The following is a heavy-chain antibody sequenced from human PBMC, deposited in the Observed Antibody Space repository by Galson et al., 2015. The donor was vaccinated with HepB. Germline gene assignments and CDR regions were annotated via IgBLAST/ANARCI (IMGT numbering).Heavy chain of an antibody. CDR1: GFTFSSYA. CDR3: AKDAEWLLLEGPADY. CDR2: ISGSGGST. D-gene: IGHD3-22*01. Sequence: SLRLSCAASGFTFSSYAMSWVRQAPGKGLEWVSVISGSGGSTYYADSVKGRFTISRDNSKNTLYLQMNSLRAEDTAVYYCAKDAEWLLLEGPADYWGQGTLVTVSS. V-gene: IGHV3-23*01. J-gene: IGHJ4*02.